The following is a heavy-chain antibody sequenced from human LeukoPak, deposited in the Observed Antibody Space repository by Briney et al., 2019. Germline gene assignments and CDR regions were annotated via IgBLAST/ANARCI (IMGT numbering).Heavy chain of an antibody. V-gene: IGHV1-3*01. D-gene: IGHD1-26*01. CDR2: INAGNGNT. CDR1: GYTFTSYA. J-gene: IGHJ4*02. CDR3: ARDAGWEPYYFDY. Sequence: ASVTVSFTASGYTFTSYAMHWVRQAPGQRLEWMGWINAGNGNTKYSQKFQGRVTITRDTSASTAYMELSSLRSEDTAVYYCARDAGWEPYYFDYWGQGTLVTVSS.